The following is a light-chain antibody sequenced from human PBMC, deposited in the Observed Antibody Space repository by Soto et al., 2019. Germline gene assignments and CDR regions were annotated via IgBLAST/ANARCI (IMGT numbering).Light chain of an antibody. Sequence: QSVLTQPASVSGSPGQSITISCTGTSSDVGGYNHVSWYQLHPGKAPKLMVYDVTKRPSGVPDRFSASKSGNTASLTISGLQADDEADYYCCSYAGSYSYVFGTGTKVTVL. CDR3: CSYAGSYSYV. CDR2: DVT. J-gene: IGLJ1*01. CDR1: SSDVGGYNH. V-gene: IGLV2-11*01.